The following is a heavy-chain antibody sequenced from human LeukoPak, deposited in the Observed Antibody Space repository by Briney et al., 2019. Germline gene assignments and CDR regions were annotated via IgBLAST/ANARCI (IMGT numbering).Heavy chain of an antibody. V-gene: IGHV1-46*01. CDR3: ARGDGDSDSNGVLMGWFDP. CDR1: GYTFTAYY. Sequence: ASVKVSCKASGYTFTAYYMHWVRQAPGQGLEWMGVIGPSGGSTSYAQRFQDRVTMTSDASTSTVCMELSSLRSEDTAVYYCARGDGDSDSNGVLMGWFDPWGQGTLVTVSS. D-gene: IGHD3-22*01. CDR2: IGPSGGST. J-gene: IGHJ5*02.